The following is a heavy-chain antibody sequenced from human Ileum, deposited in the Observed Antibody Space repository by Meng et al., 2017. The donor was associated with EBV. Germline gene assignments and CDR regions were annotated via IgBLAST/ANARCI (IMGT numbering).Heavy chain of an antibody. CDR3: ARGGWSLDY. D-gene: IGHD2-15*01. Sequence: QVQPQESGPGLVMPSETLSLPCTVSGGSISSYYWSWIRQPPGKGLEWIGYIYYSGSTNYNPSLKSRVTISVDTSKNQFSLNLSSVTAADTAVYYCARGGWSLDYWGQGTLVTVSS. CDR1: GGSISSYY. J-gene: IGHJ4*02. CDR2: IYYSGST. V-gene: IGHV4-59*08.